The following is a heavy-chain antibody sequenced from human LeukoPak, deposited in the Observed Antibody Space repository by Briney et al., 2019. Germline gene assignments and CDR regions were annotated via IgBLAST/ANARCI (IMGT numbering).Heavy chain of an antibody. CDR1: GGSISSSSYY. Sequence: TSETLSLTCTVSGGSISSSSYYWGWIRQPPGQGLKWIGSIYYSGSTSYNPSLKSRVTISVDTSKNHFSLKLSSVTAADTAVYYCARYSGSYPHDAFDIWGQGTMVTVSS. D-gene: IGHD1-26*01. CDR3: ARYSGSYPHDAFDI. V-gene: IGHV4-39*07. J-gene: IGHJ3*02. CDR2: IYYSGST.